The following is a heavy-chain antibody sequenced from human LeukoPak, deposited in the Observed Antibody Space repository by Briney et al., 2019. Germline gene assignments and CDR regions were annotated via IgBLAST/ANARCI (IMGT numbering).Heavy chain of an antibody. V-gene: IGHV1-8*01. J-gene: IGHJ3*02. Sequence: ASVKVSCTASGYTFTSYDINWVRQATGQGLEWMGWMNPNSGNTGYAQKFQGRVTMTRNTSISTAYMELSSLRSEDTAVYYCARGWGGITIFGVVFAFDIWGQGTMVTVSS. D-gene: IGHD3-3*01. CDR1: GYTFTSYD. CDR2: MNPNSGNT. CDR3: ARGWGGITIFGVVFAFDI.